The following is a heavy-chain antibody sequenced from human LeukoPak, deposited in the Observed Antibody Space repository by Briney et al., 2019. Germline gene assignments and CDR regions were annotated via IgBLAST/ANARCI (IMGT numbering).Heavy chain of an antibody. CDR2: IYHSGST. D-gene: IGHD6-19*01. CDR1: GYSISSGYY. J-gene: IGHJ4*02. V-gene: IGHV4-38-2*02. Sequence: SETLSLTCTVSGYSISSGYYWGWIRQPPGKGLEWIGSIYHSGSTYYNPSLKSRVTISVDTSKNQFSLKLSSVTAADTAVYYCAISGWSGVYYFDYWGQGTLVTVSS. CDR3: AISGWSGVYYFDY.